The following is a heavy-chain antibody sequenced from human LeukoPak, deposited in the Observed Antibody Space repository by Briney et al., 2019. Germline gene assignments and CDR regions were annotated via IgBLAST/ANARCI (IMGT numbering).Heavy chain of an antibody. V-gene: IGHV4-34*01. CDR2: INHSGST. CDR3: ARKYRGYSYGSPYYYYYIDV. D-gene: IGHD5-18*01. Sequence: SETLSLTCAVYGGSFSGYYWSWIRQPPGKGQESIGEINHSGSTNYNPSLKRQVTISVDTSKNQFSLKLSSVTAADTAVYYCARKYRGYSYGSPYYYYYIDVWGKGTTVTISS. CDR1: GGSFSGYY. J-gene: IGHJ6*03.